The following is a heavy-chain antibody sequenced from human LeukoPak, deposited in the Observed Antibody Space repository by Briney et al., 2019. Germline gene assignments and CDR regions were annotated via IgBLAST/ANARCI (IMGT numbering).Heavy chain of an antibody. V-gene: IGHV4-59*01. Sequence: SETLSLTCTVSGGSISSYYWSWIRQPPGKGPEWIGYIYYSGSTNYNPSLKSRVTISVDTSKNQFSLKLSSVTAADTAVYYCARELMGASTYWGQGTLVTVSS. CDR3: ARELMGASTY. CDR1: GGSISSYY. CDR2: IYYSGST. J-gene: IGHJ4*02. D-gene: IGHD1-26*01.